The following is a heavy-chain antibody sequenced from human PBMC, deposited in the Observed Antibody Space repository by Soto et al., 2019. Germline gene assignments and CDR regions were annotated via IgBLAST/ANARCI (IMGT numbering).Heavy chain of an antibody. D-gene: IGHD3-10*01. J-gene: IGHJ5*02. CDR1: GGSISSINDY. V-gene: IGHV4-39*01. CDR2: IYYSGSS. Sequence: PSETLSLTCTVSGGSISSINDYWGWIRQPPGKGLEWIGSIYYSGSSYYNPSLKSRVTISVDTSKNQFSLKLNSVTAADTAVYYCARVPGPWGQGTLVTVSS. CDR3: ARVPGP.